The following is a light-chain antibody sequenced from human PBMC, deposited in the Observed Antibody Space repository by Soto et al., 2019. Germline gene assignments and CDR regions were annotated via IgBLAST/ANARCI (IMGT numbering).Light chain of an antibody. J-gene: IGLJ1*01. CDR3: YSYTSSNTYV. CDR2: DVS. CDR1: SSDVGGYNY. V-gene: IGLV2-14*03. Sequence: QSVLTQPASVSGSPGQSITISCTGTSSDVGGYNYVSWYQHHPGKVPQLMIYDVSNRPSGVSNRFSGSKSGNTASLTISGLQAEYEADYYCYSYTSSNTYVFGTGTKVTVL.